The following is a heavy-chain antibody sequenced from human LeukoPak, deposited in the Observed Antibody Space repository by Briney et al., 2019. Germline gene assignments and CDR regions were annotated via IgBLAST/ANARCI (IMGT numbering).Heavy chain of an antibody. J-gene: IGHJ4*02. Sequence: GGSLRLSCAAVGFPFSSYWISLVRQAPGKGLEWVANIKPDGSEKSYVDSVKGRFTISRDNAKNSLYLQMNSLRAEDTAVYYCQRGQMAGYWGQGTLVTVSS. CDR1: GFPFSSYW. V-gene: IGHV3-7*05. CDR2: IKPDGSEK. CDR3: QRGQMAGY. D-gene: IGHD5-24*01.